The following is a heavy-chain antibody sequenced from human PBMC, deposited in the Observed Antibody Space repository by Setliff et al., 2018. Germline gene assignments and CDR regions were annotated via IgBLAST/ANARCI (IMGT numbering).Heavy chain of an antibody. CDR1: GYIFTNYW. D-gene: IGHD3-22*01. CDR2: IYPGDSDT. J-gene: IGHJ3*01. Sequence: GESLKISCKDSGYIFTNYWIGWVRQMPGKGLEWMGIIYPGDSDTRYSPSFQGQVTLSADTSIATAYLHWTSLKASDTALYYCARAHRYFSDTSGYFYDQGRSAFDVWGQGTMVTVSS. CDR3: ARAHRYFSDTSGYFYDQGRSAFDV. V-gene: IGHV5-51*01.